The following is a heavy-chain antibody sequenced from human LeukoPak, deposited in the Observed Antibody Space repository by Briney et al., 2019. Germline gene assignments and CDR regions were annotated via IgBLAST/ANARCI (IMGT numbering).Heavy chain of an antibody. Sequence: SETLSLTCTVSGGSISSYYWTWIRQSPGKGLEWIGFFHHSGSTNYNPSFKSRVTISLDTSENQFSLKLTSVTAAETAVYYCARSPRLGRYGYGPWELPVSYFDYWGQGTLVTVSS. CDR3: ARSPRLGRYGYGPWELPVSYFDY. D-gene: IGHD1-26*01. V-gene: IGHV4-59*08. CDR2: FHHSGST. J-gene: IGHJ4*02. CDR1: GGSISSYY.